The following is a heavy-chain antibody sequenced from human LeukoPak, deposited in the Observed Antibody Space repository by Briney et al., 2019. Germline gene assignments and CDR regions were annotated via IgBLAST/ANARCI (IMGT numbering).Heavy chain of an antibody. J-gene: IGHJ4*02. CDR2: IHQSGST. CDR3: ARHNPGVFIAAAGNFDY. D-gene: IGHD6-13*01. Sequence: SETLSLTCAVYGGSFSGYYWSWIRQPPGKGLEWIGEIHQSGSTNYSPSLKSRVTISVDTSKNQFSLKLSSVTAADTAVYYCARHNPGVFIAAAGNFDYWGQGTLVTVSS. CDR1: GGSFSGYY. V-gene: IGHV4-34*01.